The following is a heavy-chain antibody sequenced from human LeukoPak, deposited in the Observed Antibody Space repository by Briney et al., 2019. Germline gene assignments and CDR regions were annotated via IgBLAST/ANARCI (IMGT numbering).Heavy chain of an antibody. J-gene: IGHJ4*02. CDR1: GFTFSSYA. Sequence: PGGSLRLSCAASGFTFSSYAMSWVRQAPGKGLEWVSAISGGGGSTYYADSVKGRLTISRDNSKNTLYPQMNSLRAEDTAVYYCAKGGLDQGILWFGELLYLGYWGQGTLVTVSS. CDR3: AKGGLDQGILWFGELLYLGY. V-gene: IGHV3-23*01. D-gene: IGHD3-10*01. CDR2: ISGGGGST.